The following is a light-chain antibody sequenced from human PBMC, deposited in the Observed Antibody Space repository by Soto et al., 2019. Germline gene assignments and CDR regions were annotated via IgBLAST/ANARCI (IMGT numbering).Light chain of an antibody. CDR2: EAS. CDR1: TGAVTSGHY. J-gene: IGLJ2*01. CDR3: LLSYSGADVV. V-gene: IGLV7-46*01. Sequence: QAVVTQEPSLTVSPGGTVTLTCGSSTGAVTSGHYPYWFQQKPGQAPRTLIYEASNKHSWTPARFSASLLGGKATLTLSGAQPEDEAQYYCLLSYSGADVVFGGGTKLTVL.